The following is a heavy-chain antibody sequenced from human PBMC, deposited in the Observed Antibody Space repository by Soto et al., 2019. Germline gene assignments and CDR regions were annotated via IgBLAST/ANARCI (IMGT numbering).Heavy chain of an antibody. D-gene: IGHD4-17*01. J-gene: IGHJ3*02. CDR3: ARELGASTVTSAFDI. Sequence: PSETLSLTCAVSGYSISSGYYWGWIRQPPGKGLEWIGSIYHSGSTYYNPSLKSRVTISVDTSKNQFSLKLSSVTAADTAVYYCARELGASTVTSAFDISGQGTTVTVSS. CDR2: IYHSGST. V-gene: IGHV4-38-2*02. CDR1: GYSISSGYY.